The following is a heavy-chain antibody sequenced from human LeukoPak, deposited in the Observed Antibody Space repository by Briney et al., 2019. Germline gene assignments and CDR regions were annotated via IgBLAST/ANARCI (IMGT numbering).Heavy chain of an antibody. V-gene: IGHV4-4*07. Sequence: SETLSLTCTVSGGSISSYYWSWIRQPAGKGLEWIGRIYTSGSTNYNPSLKSRVTMSVDTSKNQFSLKLSSVTAADTAVYYCARDITFSGSSQMFDYWGQGTLVTVSS. CDR2: IYTSGST. J-gene: IGHJ4*02. CDR1: GGSISSYY. CDR3: ARDITFSGSSQMFDY. D-gene: IGHD3-10*01.